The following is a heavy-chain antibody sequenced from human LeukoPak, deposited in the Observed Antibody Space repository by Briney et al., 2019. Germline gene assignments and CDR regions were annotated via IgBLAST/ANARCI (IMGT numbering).Heavy chain of an antibody. D-gene: IGHD3-10*01. CDR2: INHSGST. CDR3: ASVRRGFGESSKYYSYYYMDV. J-gene: IGHJ6*03. CDR1: GGSFSGYY. V-gene: IGHV4-34*01. Sequence: SETLSLTCAVYGGSFSGYYWSWIRQPPGKGLEWIGEINHSGSTNYNPSLKSRVTISVDTSKNQFPLKLSSVTAADTAVYFCASVRRGFGESSKYYSYYYMDVWGNGTTVTISS.